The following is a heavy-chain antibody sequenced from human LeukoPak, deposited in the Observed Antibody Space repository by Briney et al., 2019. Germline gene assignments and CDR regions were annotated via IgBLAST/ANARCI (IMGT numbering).Heavy chain of an antibody. J-gene: IGHJ4*02. CDR3: ARVNSSGSFHDY. CDR1: GGSISSYY. V-gene: IGHV4-4*07. Sequence: SETLSLTCTISGGSISSYYWSWIRQPAGKGLEWIGRMSTSGSTNYNPSLTSRVTMSVDKSKNQFSLNLNSVTAADTAVHFCARVNSSGSFHDYWGQGARVTVSS. D-gene: IGHD3-22*01. CDR2: MSTSGST.